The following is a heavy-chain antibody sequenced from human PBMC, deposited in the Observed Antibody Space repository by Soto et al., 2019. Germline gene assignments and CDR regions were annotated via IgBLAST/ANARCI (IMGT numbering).Heavy chain of an antibody. V-gene: IGHV1-18*04. CDR3: ARGGFSSSWRLDY. CDR2: ISPYTGYT. D-gene: IGHD6-13*01. J-gene: IGHJ4*02. Sequence: ASVKVSFKASAYAFNTYTINWVRQAPGQGLEWMGSISPYTGYTHYAQNLQGRFTMTRDTSTNTAYMELASLGSDDTAVYYCARGGFSSSWRLDYWGQGTLVTVSS. CDR1: AYAFNTYT.